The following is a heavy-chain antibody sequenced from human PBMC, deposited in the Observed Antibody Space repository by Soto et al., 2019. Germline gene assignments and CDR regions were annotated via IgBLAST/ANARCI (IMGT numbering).Heavy chain of an antibody. D-gene: IGHD3-3*01. J-gene: IGHJ6*02. V-gene: IGHV1-69*01. CDR1: GGAFSGYA. Sequence: LLKGSWKTAGGAFSGYAISWRRLEPGQGLEWMGGIIPIFGTANYAQKFQGRVTITADESTSTAYMELSSLRSEDTAVYYCAAYYDFWSGNPPQPLYYYYGMDVWGQGTLVTVSS. CDR2: IIPIFGTA. CDR3: AAYYDFWSGNPPQPLYYYYGMDV.